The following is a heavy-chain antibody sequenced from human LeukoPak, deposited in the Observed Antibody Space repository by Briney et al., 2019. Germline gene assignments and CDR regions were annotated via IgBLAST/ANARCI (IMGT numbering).Heavy chain of an antibody. Sequence: GGSLRLSCAASGFTFSSYEMNWVRQAPGKGLEWVSYISSSGSTIYYADSVKGRFTISRDNAKNSLYLQMNSLRAEDTAVYYCAIWTYDYVWGSYRYSDYWGQGTLVTVSS. D-gene: IGHD3-16*02. V-gene: IGHV3-48*03. CDR3: AIWTYDYVWGSYRYSDY. CDR2: ISSSGSTI. J-gene: IGHJ4*02. CDR1: GFTFSSYE.